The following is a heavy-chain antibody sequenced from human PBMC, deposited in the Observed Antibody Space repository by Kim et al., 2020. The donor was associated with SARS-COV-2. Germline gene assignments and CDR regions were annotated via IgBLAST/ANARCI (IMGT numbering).Heavy chain of an antibody. CDR3: ARTQTTVTTGAFGWFDP. CDR1: GYSFTSYW. Sequence: GESLKISCKGSGYSFTSYWIGWVRQMPGKGLEWMGIIYPGDSDTRYSPSFQGQVTISADKSNSTAYLQWSSLKASDTAMYYCARTQTTVTTGAFGWFDPWGQGTLVTVSS. CDR2: IYPGDSDT. J-gene: IGHJ5*02. D-gene: IGHD4-17*01. V-gene: IGHV5-51*01.